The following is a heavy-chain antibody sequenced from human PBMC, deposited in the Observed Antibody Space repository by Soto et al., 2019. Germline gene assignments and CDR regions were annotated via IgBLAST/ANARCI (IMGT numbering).Heavy chain of an antibody. Sequence: EVQLLESGGGLVQPGGSLRLSCAASGFTFSSYAMSWVRQAPGKGLEWVSGISGSGVSTYYADSVKGRFTISRDNSKSTLYLQMNSLRAEDTAVYYCAKDRESIATRSIDYWGQGTLVTVSS. CDR3: AKDRESIATRSIDY. D-gene: IGHD6-6*01. CDR2: ISGSGVST. J-gene: IGHJ4*02. CDR1: GFTFSSYA. V-gene: IGHV3-23*01.